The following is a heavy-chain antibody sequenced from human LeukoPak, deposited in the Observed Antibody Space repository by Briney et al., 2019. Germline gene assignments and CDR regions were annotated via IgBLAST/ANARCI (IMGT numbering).Heavy chain of an antibody. Sequence: ASVKVSCKTSGYTFSTYAIQWVRQAPGQRLEWMGWINGGDGNTKFSQKFQGRVTITRDTSARSSYMELSSLRSEDTAVYYCARSYIVVVPAVYFDYWGQGTLVTVSS. D-gene: IGHD2-2*01. CDR1: GYTFSTYA. J-gene: IGHJ4*02. CDR2: INGGDGNT. V-gene: IGHV1-3*01. CDR3: ARSYIVVVPAVYFDY.